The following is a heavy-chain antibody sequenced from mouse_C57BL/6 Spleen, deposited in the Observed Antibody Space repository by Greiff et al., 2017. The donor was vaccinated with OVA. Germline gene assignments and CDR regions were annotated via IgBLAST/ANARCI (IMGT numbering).Heavy chain of an antibody. CDR2: IHPNSGST. Sequence: QVQLKQPGAELVMPGASVKLSCKASGYTFTSYWMHWVKQRPGQGLEWIGMIHPNSGSTNYNEKFKSKATLTVDKSSSTAYMQLSSLTSEDSAVYYCTRYRSGCAMDYWGQGTSVTVSS. J-gene: IGHJ4*01. CDR1: GYTFTSYW. V-gene: IGHV1-64*01. CDR3: TRYRSGCAMDY. D-gene: IGHD3-2*02.